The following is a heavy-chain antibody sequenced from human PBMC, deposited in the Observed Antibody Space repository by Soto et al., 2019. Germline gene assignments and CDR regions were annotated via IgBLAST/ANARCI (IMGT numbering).Heavy chain of an antibody. CDR2: ISGSGGST. CDR3: ANDSSGSFDY. CDR1: GFTFSSYA. J-gene: IGHJ4*02. D-gene: IGHD3-22*01. Sequence: VGSLRLSCAASGFTFSSYAMSWVRQAPGKGLEWVSAISGSGGSTYYADSVKGRFTFSRDNSKNTLYLQMNSLRAEDTAVYYCANDSSGSFDYWGQGTLVTVSS. V-gene: IGHV3-23*01.